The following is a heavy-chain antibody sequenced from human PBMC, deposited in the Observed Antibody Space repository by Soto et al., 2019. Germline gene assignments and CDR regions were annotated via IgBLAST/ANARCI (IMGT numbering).Heavy chain of an antibody. V-gene: IGHV6-1*01. D-gene: IGHD6-19*01. J-gene: IGHJ6*02. CDR3: ARTVARDYYYKGVDV. Sequence: SQTLSLTCVISGDSISSHSAAWNWIRQSPSRGLEWLGRTYYRSQWYNDYAVSVKGRIIINPDTSRNQFSLQLSSVTPEDTAVYYCARTVARDYYYKGVDVWGQGTTVTSP. CDR1: GDSISSHSAA. CDR2: TYYRSQWYN.